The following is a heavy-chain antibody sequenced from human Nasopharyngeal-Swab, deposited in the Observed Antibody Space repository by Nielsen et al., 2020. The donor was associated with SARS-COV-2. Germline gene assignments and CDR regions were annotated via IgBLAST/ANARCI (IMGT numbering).Heavy chain of an antibody. CDR1: GGTFSSYA. CDR2: IIPILGIA. D-gene: IGHD6-19*01. J-gene: IGHJ6*02. V-gene: IGHV1-69*04. Sequence: SVKVSCKASGGTFSSYAISWVRQAPGQGLEWMGRIIPILGIANYAQKFQGRVTITADKSTSTAYMELSSLRSEDTAVYYCARIAVAGLGYYYYGVDVWGQGTTVTVSS. CDR3: ARIAVAGLGYYYYGVDV.